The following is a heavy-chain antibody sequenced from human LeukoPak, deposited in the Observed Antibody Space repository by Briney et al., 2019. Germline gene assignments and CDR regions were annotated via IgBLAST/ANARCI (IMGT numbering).Heavy chain of an antibody. Sequence: ASVKVSCKASGYTFTSYGISWVRQAPGQGLEWMEWISAYNGNTNYAQKLQGRVTMTTDTSTSTAYMELRSLRSDDTAVYYCARDQWESEVLIVVVPAAAYYGMDVWGQGTTVTVSS. J-gene: IGHJ6*02. CDR3: ARDQWESEVLIVVVPAAAYYGMDV. D-gene: IGHD2-2*01. CDR1: GYTFTSYG. V-gene: IGHV1-18*01. CDR2: ISAYNGNT.